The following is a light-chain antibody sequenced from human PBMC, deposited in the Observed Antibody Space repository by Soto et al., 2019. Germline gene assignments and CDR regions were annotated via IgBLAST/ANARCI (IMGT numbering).Light chain of an antibody. V-gene: IGKV3-20*01. CDR2: GAS. CDR1: QSLSGSY. CDR3: QQYGSSPRT. Sequence: EIVLTQSPGTLSLSPGERATLSCRASQSLSGSYLAWYQQRPGQAPRLLIYGASSRATGIPDRFSGSGSGTDFTITISRLEAEDFAVYYCQQYGSSPRTFGQGTKVEIK. J-gene: IGKJ1*01.